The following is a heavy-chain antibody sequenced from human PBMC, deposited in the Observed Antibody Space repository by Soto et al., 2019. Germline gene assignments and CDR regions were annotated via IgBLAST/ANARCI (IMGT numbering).Heavy chain of an antibody. V-gene: IGHV3-23*01. CDR3: AKSVYYYDSSGSPFGY. Sequence: GGSLRLSCAASGFTFSSYAMSWVRQAPGKGLEWVSAISGSGGSTYYADSVKGRFTISRDNSKNTLYLQMNSLRAEDTAVYYCAKSVYYYDSSGSPFGYWGQGTLVTAPQ. CDR2: ISGSGGST. J-gene: IGHJ4*02. D-gene: IGHD3-22*01. CDR1: GFTFSSYA.